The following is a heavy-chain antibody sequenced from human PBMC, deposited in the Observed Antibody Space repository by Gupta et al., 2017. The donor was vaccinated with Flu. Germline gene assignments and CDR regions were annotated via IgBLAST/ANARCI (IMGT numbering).Heavy chain of an antibody. Sequence: AMSWVRQAPGKGLEWVSAISGSGGSTYYADSVKGRFTISRDNSKNTLYLQMNSLRAEDTAVYYCAKHSSGVIRGGGYFDYWGQGTLVTVSS. CDR3: AKHSSGVIRGGGYFDY. CDR2: ISGSGGST. D-gene: IGHD6-19*01. J-gene: IGHJ4*02. CDR1: A. V-gene: IGHV3-23*01.